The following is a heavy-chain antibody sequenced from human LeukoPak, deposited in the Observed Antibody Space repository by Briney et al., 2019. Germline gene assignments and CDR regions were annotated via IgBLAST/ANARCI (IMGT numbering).Heavy chain of an antibody. Sequence: GGSLRLSCAASGFTFSSYAMHWVRQAPGKGLEWVAVISYDGSSKYYADSVKGRFTISRDNSKNTLYLQMNSLRAEDTAVYYRARERNYGDYFDYWGQGTLVTVS. CDR3: ARERNYGDYFDY. CDR2: ISYDGSSK. V-gene: IGHV3-30*04. CDR1: GFTFSSYA. D-gene: IGHD4-17*01. J-gene: IGHJ4*02.